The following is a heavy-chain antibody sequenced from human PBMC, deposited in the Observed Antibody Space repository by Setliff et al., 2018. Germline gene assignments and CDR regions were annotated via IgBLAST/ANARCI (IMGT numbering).Heavy chain of an antibody. CDR2: ISGGADQT. Sequence: QPGGSLRLSCVVSGFDYAMSWVRQAPGKRLEWVSSISGGADQTYYADSVRGRFTISRDNSKNILYLQMNSLRPEDTAVYYCARFAKCGGHCWNDYWGQGTRVTVSS. CDR1: GFDYA. V-gene: IGHV3-23*01. J-gene: IGHJ4*02. CDR3: ARFAKCGGHCWNDY. D-gene: IGHD2-21*02.